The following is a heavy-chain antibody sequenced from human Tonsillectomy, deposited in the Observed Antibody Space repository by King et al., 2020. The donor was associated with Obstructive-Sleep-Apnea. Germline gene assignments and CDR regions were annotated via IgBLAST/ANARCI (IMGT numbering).Heavy chain of an antibody. V-gene: IGHV4-39*07. CDR3: ARILKNNVGGLDY. CDR2: ILYSGNT. Sequence: QLQESGPGLVKPSETLSLTCTVSVGSISSSSYYWGWIAQPPRKGLEWIGRILYSGNTYYNPSLKSRITISVDTSKNQFSLKLSSVTAADTAVYYCARILKNNVGGLDYWGQGTLVTVSS. CDR1: VGSISSSSYY. D-gene: IGHD1-26*01. J-gene: IGHJ4*02.